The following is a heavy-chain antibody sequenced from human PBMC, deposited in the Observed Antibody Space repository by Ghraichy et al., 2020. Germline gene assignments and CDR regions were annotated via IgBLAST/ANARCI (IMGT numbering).Heavy chain of an antibody. J-gene: IGHJ6*02. V-gene: IGHV3-23*01. CDR3: AKNEKGFHHFYYYGMDV. CDR2: ISGSGGST. CDR1: EFTFSNYA. Sequence: GESLNISCAASEFTFSNYAMSWVRQAPGKGLEWVSVISGSGGSTYHADSVKVRFTISRDNSKNTLYLQMNSLSAEDTALYYCAKNEKGFHHFYYYGMDVWGQGTTVTVSS.